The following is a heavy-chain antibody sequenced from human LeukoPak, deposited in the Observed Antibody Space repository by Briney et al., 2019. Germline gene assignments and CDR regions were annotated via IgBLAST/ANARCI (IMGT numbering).Heavy chain of an antibody. J-gene: IGHJ4*02. Sequence: SETLSLTCTVSGGSISSYYWSWIRQPPGKGLEWIGYIYYSGNTNYNPSLKSRVTISVDTSKNQFSLKLSSVTAADTAVYYCARDVAGFFGYWGQGTLVTASS. V-gene: IGHV4-59*01. CDR3: ARDVAGFFGY. D-gene: IGHD6-19*01. CDR2: IYYSGNT. CDR1: GGSISSYY.